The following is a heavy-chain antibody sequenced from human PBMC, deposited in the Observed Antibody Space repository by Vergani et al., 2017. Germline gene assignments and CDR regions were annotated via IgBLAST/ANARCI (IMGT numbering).Heavy chain of an antibody. CDR2: ISYDESYK. CDR3: AKSPATRGQHQV. CDR1: GFTFSSYA. Sequence: QVQLVESGGGVVQPGRSLRVSCAASGFTFSSYAMHWVRQAPGKGLEWVAVISYDESYKYYSDSVKGRFNISRDNSKNTVHLQMNGLRAEDTAVYYCAKSPATRGQHQVWGQGTLVSVSS. V-gene: IGHV3-30*01. D-gene: IGHD6-13*01. J-gene: IGHJ4*02.